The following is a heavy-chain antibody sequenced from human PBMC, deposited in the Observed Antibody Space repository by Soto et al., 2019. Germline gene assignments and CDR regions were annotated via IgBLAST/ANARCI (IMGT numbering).Heavy chain of an antibody. D-gene: IGHD5-12*01. CDR3: ARAGYSGYEENYYYGMDV. Sequence: SETLCLTCTVTCRCISSYFWTALRPPTGRGLEWIGRIYTSGSTNYNPSLKSRATMSVDTSKNQFSLKLSSVTAADTAVYYCARAGYSGYEENYYYGMDVWGQGTTVTVSS. V-gene: IGHV4-4*07. CDR1: CRCISSYF. CDR2: IYTSGST. J-gene: IGHJ6*02.